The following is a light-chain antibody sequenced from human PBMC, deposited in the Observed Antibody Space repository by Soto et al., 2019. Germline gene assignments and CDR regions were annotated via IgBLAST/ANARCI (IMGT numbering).Light chain of an antibody. CDR3: QQSYSTPWT. J-gene: IGKJ1*01. CDR2: AAS. CDR1: QSISSY. V-gene: IGKV1-39*01. Sequence: DIQMTQSPSSLSASLGDRLTTTCRASQSISSYLNWYQQKPGKAPKLLIYAASSLQSGVPSRFSGSGSGTDFTPTISSLQPEDFATYYCQQSYSTPWTFGQGTKVDI.